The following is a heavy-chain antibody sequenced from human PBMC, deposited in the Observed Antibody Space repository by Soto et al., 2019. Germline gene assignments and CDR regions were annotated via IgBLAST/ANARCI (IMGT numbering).Heavy chain of an antibody. CDR3: AKVKLVAATWGDFDY. V-gene: IGHV3-23*01. Sequence: EVQLLESGGGLVQPGGSLRLSCAASGFTFSSYAMSWVRQAPGKGLEWVSAISGSGGSTYYADSVKGRFTISRDNSKNTMYLQMNSLRAEDTAVDYCAKVKLVAATWGDFDYWGQGTLVTVSS. CDR2: ISGSGGST. D-gene: IGHD2-15*01. CDR1: GFTFSSYA. J-gene: IGHJ4*02.